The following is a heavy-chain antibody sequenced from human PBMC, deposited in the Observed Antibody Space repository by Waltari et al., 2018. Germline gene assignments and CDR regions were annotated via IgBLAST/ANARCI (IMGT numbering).Heavy chain of an antibody. Sequence: EVQVVESGGXLIQPGGSLXLSCAAXGFTVSDTYIPWGRQAPGKGLDWVGTIFVTGNTHXADSVRGRXTISXDSXRNXVXLXMENLRAXXXATYXCARVTVVSRXSDVFDVXGQGTMITVXS. V-gene: IGHV3-53*01. CDR3: ARVTVVSRXSDVFDV. D-gene: IGHD6-6*01. CDR2: IFVTGNT. J-gene: IGHJ3*01. CDR1: GFTVSDTY.